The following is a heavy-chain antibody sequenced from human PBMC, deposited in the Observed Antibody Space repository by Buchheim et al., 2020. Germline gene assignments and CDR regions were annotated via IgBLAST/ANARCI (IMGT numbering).Heavy chain of an antibody. J-gene: IGHJ4*02. D-gene: IGHD5-24*01. V-gene: IGHV3-74*01. CDR1: GFTVSGYW. CDR3: ARGGYSTDGSSDY. Sequence: EVHLVESGGGLVQPGGSLRLSCAASGFTVSGYWMHWVRHVPGQGLVCVSRINSDGGTNYADSVKGRFTISRDNAKNMVYLQMNSLRAEDTAIYYCARGGYSTDGSSDYWGQGTL. CDR2: INSDGGT.